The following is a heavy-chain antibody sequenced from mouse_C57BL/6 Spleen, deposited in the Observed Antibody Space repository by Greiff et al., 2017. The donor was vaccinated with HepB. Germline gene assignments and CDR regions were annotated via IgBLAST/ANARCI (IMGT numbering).Heavy chain of an antibody. CDR1: GFSFNTYA. D-gene: IGHD2-1*01. V-gene: IGHV10-1*01. Sequence: EVQLVESGGGLVQPKGSLKLSCAASGFSFNTYAMNWVRQAPGKGLEWVARIRSKSNNYATYYADSVKDRFTISRDDSESMLYLQMNNLKTEDTAMYYCVRPLYYGNYEEFAYWGQGTLVTVSA. J-gene: IGHJ3*01. CDR2: IRSKSNNYAT. CDR3: VRPLYYGNYEEFAY.